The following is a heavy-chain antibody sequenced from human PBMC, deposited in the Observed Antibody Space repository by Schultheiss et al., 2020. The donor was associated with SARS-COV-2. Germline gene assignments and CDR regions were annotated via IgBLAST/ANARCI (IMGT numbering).Heavy chain of an antibody. J-gene: IGHJ4*02. Sequence: SQTLSLTCTVSGGSISSSNWWSWIRQPPGKGLEWIGYIYYSGSTYYNPSLKSRVTISVDTSKNQFSLKLSSVTAADTAVYYCAREGNTAMGQTEFDYWGQGTLVTVSS. V-gene: IGHV4-30-4*01. CDR3: AREGNTAMGQTEFDY. CDR1: GGSISSSNW. D-gene: IGHD5-18*01. CDR2: IYYSGST.